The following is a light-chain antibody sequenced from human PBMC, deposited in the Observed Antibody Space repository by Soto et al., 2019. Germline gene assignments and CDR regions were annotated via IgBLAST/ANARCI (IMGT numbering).Light chain of an antibody. CDR3: HQYNNWPPWAHT. J-gene: IGKJ4*01. V-gene: IGKV3-15*01. CDR1: QSVSSN. CDR2: GAS. Sequence: EIVMTQSPATLSVSPGERATLSCRASQSVSSNLAWYQQKPGQAPRLLIYGASTRATGIPARFSGSGSGTEFTLIMSSLQSEDFAVYDCHQYNNWPPWAHTFGGGTKVEIK.